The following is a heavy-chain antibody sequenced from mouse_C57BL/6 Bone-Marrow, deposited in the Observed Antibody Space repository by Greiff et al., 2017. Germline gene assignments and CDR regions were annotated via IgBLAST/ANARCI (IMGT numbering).Heavy chain of an antibody. CDR2: IYPGSGNT. J-gene: IGHJ2*01. CDR3: AKGDYDRGYYFDY. CDR1: GYTFTDYY. V-gene: IGHV1-76*01. Sequence: VQLQQSGAELVRPGASVKLSCKASGYTFTDYYINWVKQRPGQGLEWIARIYPGSGNTYYNEKFKGKATLTAEKSSSTAYMQLSSLTSEDSAVYFCAKGDYDRGYYFDYWGQGTTLTVSS. D-gene: IGHD2-4*01.